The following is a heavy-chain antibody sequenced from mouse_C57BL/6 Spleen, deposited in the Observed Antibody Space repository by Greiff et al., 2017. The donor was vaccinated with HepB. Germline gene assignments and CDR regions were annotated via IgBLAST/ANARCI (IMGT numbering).Heavy chain of an antibody. CDR2: IYPSDSEN. V-gene: IGHV1-61*01. J-gene: IGHJ2*01. Sequence: VQLQQPGAELVRPGSSVKLSCKASGYTFTSYWMDWVTQRPGQGLEWIGNIYPSDSENHYNQKFKDKATLTGDKSSRAAYMQLSSLTSEDDAVYYGSRDYDYDDGVDYWGQGTTLTVSS. CDR3: SRDYDYDDGVDY. CDR1: GYTFTSYW. D-gene: IGHD2-4*01.